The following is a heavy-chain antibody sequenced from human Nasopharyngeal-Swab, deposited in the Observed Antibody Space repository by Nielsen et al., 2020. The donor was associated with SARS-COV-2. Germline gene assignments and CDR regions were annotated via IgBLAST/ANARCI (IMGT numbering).Heavy chain of an antibody. CDR3: ARDPHVDTAMDPGYYDMDV. CDR2: IWYDGSNK. J-gene: IGHJ6*02. D-gene: IGHD5-18*01. CDR1: GFTFSSYG. V-gene: IGHV3-33*01. Sequence: GRSLRLSCAASGFTFSSYGMHWVRQAPGKGLEWVAVIWYDGSNKYYADSVKGRFTISRDNSKNTLYLQMNSLRAEDTAVYYCARDPHVDTAMDPGYYDMDVWGQGTTVTVSS.